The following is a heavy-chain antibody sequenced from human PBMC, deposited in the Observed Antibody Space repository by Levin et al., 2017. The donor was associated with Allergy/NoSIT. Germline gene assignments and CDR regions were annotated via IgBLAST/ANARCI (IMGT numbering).Heavy chain of an antibody. CDR1: GYTFISYD. V-gene: IGHV1-8*01. CDR3: ARGSPYYGLDV. J-gene: IGHJ6*02. CDR2: LNPNSGYT. Sequence: GESLKISCKASGYTFISYDIIWVRQATGQGLEWMGWLNPNSGYTGYAQKFQGRVTMTRNTSITTAYMELSSLRSEDTAVYYCARGSPYYGLDVWGQGTTVTVSS.